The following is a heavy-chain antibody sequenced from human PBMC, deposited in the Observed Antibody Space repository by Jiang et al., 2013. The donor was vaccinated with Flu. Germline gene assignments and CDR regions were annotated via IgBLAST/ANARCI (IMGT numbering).Heavy chain of an antibody. CDR2: IYHSGST. CDR1: GGSISSNNW. D-gene: IGHD3-10*01. J-gene: IGHJ6*04. Sequence: GPGLVKPSGTLSLICTVSGGSISSNNWWSWVRQPPGKGLEWIGEIYHSGSTNYNSSLKSRVTISVDKSTNQFSLKLTSVTAADTAVYYCARLRFGDRGEYYGMDVWGKGDHGHRLL. V-gene: IGHV4-4*02. CDR3: ARLRFGDRGEYYGMDV.